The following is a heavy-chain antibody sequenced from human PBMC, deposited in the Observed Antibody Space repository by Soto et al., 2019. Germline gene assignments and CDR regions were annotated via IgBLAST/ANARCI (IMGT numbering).Heavy chain of an antibody. CDR1: GCSSSPYH. V-gene: IGHV4-59*01. D-gene: IGHD3-22*01. CDR2: ISYSGTT. Sequence: PXETLSLTCAVSGCSSSPYHRNWIRQPPGKGLEWIGYISYSGTTNYNPSLKSRITISVDTSKSQLSLELTSVTAADTALYYCARAPHDSSGYYEYFFDYWGQGILVTVSS. CDR3: ARAPHDSSGYYEYFFDY. J-gene: IGHJ4*02.